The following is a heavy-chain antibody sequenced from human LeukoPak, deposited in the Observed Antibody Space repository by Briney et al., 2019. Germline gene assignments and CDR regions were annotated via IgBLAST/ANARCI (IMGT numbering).Heavy chain of an antibody. J-gene: IGHJ4*02. CDR1: GGTFSNYA. CDR2: VIPIFSTA. Sequence: ASVKVSCKASGGTFSNYAIGWVRQAPGQGLEWMGGVIPIFSTANYAQKFQGRVTITADRSTSTAYMELSSLRSEDTAVYYCARVNRYCSGGSCRYIDYWGQGTLVTVSS. CDR3: ARVNRYCSGGSCRYIDY. V-gene: IGHV1-69*06. D-gene: IGHD2-15*01.